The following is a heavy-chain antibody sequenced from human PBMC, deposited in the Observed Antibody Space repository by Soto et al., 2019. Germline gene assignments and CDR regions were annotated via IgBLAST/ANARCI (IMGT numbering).Heavy chain of an antibody. V-gene: IGHV3-48*01. Sequence: GGSLRLSCAASGFTFSSYSMNWVRQAPGKGLEWVSYISSSSSTIYYADSVKGRFTISRDNAKNSLYLQMNSLRAEDTAVYYCARVGGFYWLFYDAFDISGRRTMVTVSS. CDR3: ARVGGFYWLFYDAFDI. D-gene: IGHD3-9*01. CDR2: ISSSSSTI. J-gene: IGHJ3*02. CDR1: GFTFSSYS.